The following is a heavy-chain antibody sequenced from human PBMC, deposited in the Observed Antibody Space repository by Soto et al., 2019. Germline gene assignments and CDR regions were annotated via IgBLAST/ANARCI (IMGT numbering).Heavy chain of an antibody. CDR2: IYYSGST. D-gene: IGHD3-10*01. Sequence: PSETLSLTCTVSGGSISSSSYYWGWVRQPPGKGLEWIGSIYYSGSTYYNPSLKSRVTISVDTSKNQFSLKLSSVTAADTAVYYCARTGSGISALGVGPYYYYYMDVWGKGTTVTVSS. CDR1: GGSISSSSYY. V-gene: IGHV4-39*01. CDR3: ARTGSGISALGVGPYYYYYMDV. J-gene: IGHJ6*03.